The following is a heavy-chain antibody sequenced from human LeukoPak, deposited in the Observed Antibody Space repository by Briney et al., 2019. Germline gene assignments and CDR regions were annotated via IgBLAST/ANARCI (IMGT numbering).Heavy chain of an antibody. CDR2: IWYDGSEK. CDR3: AAGMEV. CDR1: GIIFSSYG. Sequence: PGRSLRLSCEASGIIFSSYGIHWVRRAPGKGLEWVAVIWYDGSEKFYTDSVKSRFAISRDNSKNTVDLQMNSLRVEDTAVYYCAAGMEVWGQGTTVTVSS. V-gene: IGHV3-33*01. J-gene: IGHJ6*02.